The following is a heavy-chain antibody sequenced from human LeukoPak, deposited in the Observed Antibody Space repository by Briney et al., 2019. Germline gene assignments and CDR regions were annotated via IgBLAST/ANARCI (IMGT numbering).Heavy chain of an antibody. V-gene: IGHV3-30*18. CDR2: ISYDGSNK. D-gene: IGHD3-22*01. CDR1: GFTFSSYG. Sequence: GRSLRLSCAASGFTFSSYGMHWVRQAPGKGLEWVAVISYDGSNKYYADSVKGRFTISRDNSKNTLYLQMNSLRAEDTAVYYCAKDGLYYYDSSGYYQPDYYYYGMDVWGQGTTVTVSS. CDR3: AKDGLYYYDSSGYYQPDYYYYGMDV. J-gene: IGHJ6*02.